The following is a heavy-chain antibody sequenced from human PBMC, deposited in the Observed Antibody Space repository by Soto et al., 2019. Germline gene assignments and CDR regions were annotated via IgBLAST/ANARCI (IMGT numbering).Heavy chain of an antibody. CDR2: IWYDGSNK. J-gene: IGHJ4*02. D-gene: IGHD6-6*01. CDR1: GFTFSSYG. Sequence: GGSLRLSCAASGFTFSSYGMHWVRQAPGKGLEWVAVIWYDGSNKYYADSVKGRFTISRDNSKNTLYLQMNSLRAEDTAVYYCARDGERKAARGFDYWGQGTLVTVSS. CDR3: ARDGERKAARGFDY. V-gene: IGHV3-33*01.